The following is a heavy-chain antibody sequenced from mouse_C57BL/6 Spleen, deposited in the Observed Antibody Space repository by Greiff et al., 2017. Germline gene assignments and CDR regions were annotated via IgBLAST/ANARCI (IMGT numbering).Heavy chain of an antibody. Sequence: VQLQQPGAELVKPGASVKLSCKASGYTFTSYWMQWVKQRPGQGLEWIGEIDPSDSYTNYNQKFKGKATLTVDTSSSTAYMQLSSLTSEDSAVYYCARRETAQAAFDYWGKGTTLTVSS. D-gene: IGHD3-2*02. CDR3: ARRETAQAAFDY. CDR2: IDPSDSYT. CDR1: GYTFTSYW. J-gene: IGHJ2*01. V-gene: IGHV1-50*01.